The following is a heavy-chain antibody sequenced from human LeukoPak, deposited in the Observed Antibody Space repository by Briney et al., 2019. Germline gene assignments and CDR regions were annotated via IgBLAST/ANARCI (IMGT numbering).Heavy chain of an antibody. D-gene: IGHD2-2*01. CDR3: ARDRGYCSSTSCYRILYYYGMDV. V-gene: IGHV3-48*04. J-gene: IGHJ6*02. CDR2: ISSSGSTI. CDR1: GFTFSSYA. Sequence: GGSLRLSCAASGFTFSSYAMHWVRQAPGKGLEWVSYISSSGSTIYYADSVKGRFTISRDNAKNSLYLQMNSLRAEDTAVYYCARDRGYCSSTSCYRILYYYGMDVWGQGTTVTVSS.